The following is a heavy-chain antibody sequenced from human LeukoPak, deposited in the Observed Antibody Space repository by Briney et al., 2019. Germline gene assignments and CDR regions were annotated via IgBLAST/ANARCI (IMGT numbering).Heavy chain of an antibody. J-gene: IGHJ4*02. CDR1: GFTFSDYY. Sequence: GGSLRLSCAASGFTFSDYYMNWIRQAPGKGLEWVSYIHSSSAYTNYADSVKGRFTISRDNAKNSLYLQMNSLGAEDTAVYYCARTGDYESFDYWGQGTLVTVSS. CDR2: IHSSSAYT. CDR3: ARTGDYESFDY. D-gene: IGHD4-17*01. V-gene: IGHV3-11*06.